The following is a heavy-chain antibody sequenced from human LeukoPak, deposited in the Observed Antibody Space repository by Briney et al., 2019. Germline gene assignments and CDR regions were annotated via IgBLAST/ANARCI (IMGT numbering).Heavy chain of an antibody. D-gene: IGHD6-6*01. J-gene: IGHJ4*02. Sequence: SETLSLTCTVYGGSISSYYWSWIRQPPGKGLEWIGYIYYSGSTNYNPSLKSRVTISVDTSKNQFSLKLSSVTAADTAVYYCASTLDPYSSSSAYFDYWGQGTLVTVSS. CDR1: GGSISSYY. CDR3: ASTLDPYSSSSAYFDY. CDR2: IYYSGST. V-gene: IGHV4-59*08.